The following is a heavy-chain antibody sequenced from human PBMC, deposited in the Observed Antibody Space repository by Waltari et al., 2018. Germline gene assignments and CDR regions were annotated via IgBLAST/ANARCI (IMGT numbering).Heavy chain of an antibody. CDR2: ISKDGSNK. J-gene: IGHJ4*02. CDR1: GFTFNNYA. Sequence: GFTFNNYAMHWVRQAPGKGLEWVTVISKDGSNKHYADSVKGRFTISRDNSKNTLYLQMNSLRTDDTAVYYCARDLIFPGSVVVFANDYWGQGTLVTVSS. CDR3: ARDLIFPGSVVVFANDY. D-gene: IGHD2-21*01. V-gene: IGHV3-30-3*01.